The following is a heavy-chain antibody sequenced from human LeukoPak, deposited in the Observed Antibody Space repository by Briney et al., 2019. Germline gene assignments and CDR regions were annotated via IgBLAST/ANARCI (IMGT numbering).Heavy chain of an antibody. CDR3: ASFTVTKGGFDY. J-gene: IGHJ4*02. CDR1: GYTFTSYG. Sequence: ASVKVSCKASGYTFTSYGISWVRQAPGQGLEWMGWISAYNGNTNYAQKLQGRVTMTTDTSSSTAYMELRSLRSDDTAVYYCASFTVTKGGFDYWGPGTLVTVSS. V-gene: IGHV1-18*01. D-gene: IGHD4-17*01. CDR2: ISAYNGNT.